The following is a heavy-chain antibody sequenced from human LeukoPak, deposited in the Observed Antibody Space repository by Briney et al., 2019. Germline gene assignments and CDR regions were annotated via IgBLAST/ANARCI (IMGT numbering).Heavy chain of an antibody. Sequence: SETLSLTCAVYGGSFSGYYWSWIRQPAGKGLEWIGRIYTSGSTNYNPSLKSRVTISADTSKNQFSLKLSSVTAADTAVYYCARDSSVGADYWGQGTLVTVSS. J-gene: IGHJ4*02. V-gene: IGHV4-4*07. D-gene: IGHD1-26*01. CDR2: IYTSGST. CDR1: GGSFSGYY. CDR3: ARDSSVGADY.